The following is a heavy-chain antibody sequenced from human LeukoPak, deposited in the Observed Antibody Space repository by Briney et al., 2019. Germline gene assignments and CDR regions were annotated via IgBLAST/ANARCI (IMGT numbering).Heavy chain of an antibody. V-gene: IGHV1-69*05. D-gene: IGHD3-3*01. CDR3: ARVVPYDFWSGYPGNAFDI. Sequence: GASVKVSCKASGGTFSSYAISWVRQAPGQGLEWMGGIIPIFGTANYAQKFQGRVTITTDESTSTAYMELSSLRSEDTAVYYCARVVPYDFWSGYPGNAFDIWGQGTMVTVSS. J-gene: IGHJ3*02. CDR1: GGTFSSYA. CDR2: IIPIFGTA.